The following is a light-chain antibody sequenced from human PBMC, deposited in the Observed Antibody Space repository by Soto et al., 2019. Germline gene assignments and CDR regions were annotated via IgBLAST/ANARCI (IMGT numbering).Light chain of an antibody. Sequence: QSALTQPASVSGSPGQSITISCTGTSSDVGGYDHVSWFQQHPGKAPKLMMYDVTNRPSGVSNRFSGSKSGDTASLTISGLQAEDEDDYYCSSYTSSSTMLFGGGTKVTVL. CDR2: DVT. V-gene: IGLV2-14*01. CDR1: SSDVGGYDH. J-gene: IGLJ2*01. CDR3: SSYTSSSTML.